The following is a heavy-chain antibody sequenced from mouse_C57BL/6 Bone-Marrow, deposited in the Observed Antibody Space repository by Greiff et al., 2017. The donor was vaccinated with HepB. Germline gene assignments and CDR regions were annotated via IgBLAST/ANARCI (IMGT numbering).Heavy chain of an antibody. CDR1: GSTFTSYW. CDR3: ARLYYGSSYGYFDV. Sequence: QVHVKQPGAELVKPGASVKLSCKASGSTFTSYWMQWVKQRPGQGLEWIGEIDPSDSYTNYNQKFKGKATLTVDTSSSTAYMQLSSLTSEDSAVYYCARLYYGSSYGYFDVWGTGTTVTVSS. J-gene: IGHJ1*03. CDR2: IDPSDSYT. V-gene: IGHV1-50*01. D-gene: IGHD1-1*01.